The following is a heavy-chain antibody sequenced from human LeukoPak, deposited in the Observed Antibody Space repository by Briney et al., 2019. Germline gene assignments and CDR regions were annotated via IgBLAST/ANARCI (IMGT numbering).Heavy chain of an antibody. V-gene: IGHV1-2*02. J-gene: IGHJ6*03. CDR2: INPNSGGT. CDR3: ARVLRGVIYMDV. D-gene: IGHD3-10*01. CDR1: GYTFTSYG. Sequence: ASVKVSCKASGYTFTSYGISWVRQAPGQGLEWMGWINPNSGGTNYAQKFQGRVTMTRDTSISTAYMELSRLRSDDTAVYYCARVLRGVIYMDVWGKGTTVTVSS.